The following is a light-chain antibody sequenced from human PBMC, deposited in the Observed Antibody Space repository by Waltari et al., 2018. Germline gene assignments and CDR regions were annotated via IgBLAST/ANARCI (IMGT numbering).Light chain of an antibody. CDR1: QTVRTTY. Sequence: EIVLTQSPGTLSLSPGERATLSCRASQTVRTTYLAWYQQKPGQAPTLLIYGPSSRAPGIPDRFSGSGSGTDFSLTISSLEPEDFAVYYCQQYDISPLTFGGGTKVEIK. J-gene: IGKJ4*01. V-gene: IGKV3-20*01. CDR3: QQYDISPLT. CDR2: GPS.